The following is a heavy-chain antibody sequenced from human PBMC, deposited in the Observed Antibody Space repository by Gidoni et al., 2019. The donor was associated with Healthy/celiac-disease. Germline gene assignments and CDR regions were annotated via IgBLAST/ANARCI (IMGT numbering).Heavy chain of an antibody. J-gene: IGHJ3*02. V-gene: IGHV1-3*01. D-gene: IGHD3-16*01. CDR3: ARDFYGPRDDAFDI. CDR2: INAGNGNT. Sequence: QVQLVQSGAEVKTPGASVKVSCKASGYTFSSYAMHWVRQAPAQRLEWMGWINAGNGNTKYAQKFQGRVTITRDTSASTAYMELSSLRSEDTAVYYCARDFYGPRDDAFDIWGQGTMVTVSS. CDR1: GYTFSSYA.